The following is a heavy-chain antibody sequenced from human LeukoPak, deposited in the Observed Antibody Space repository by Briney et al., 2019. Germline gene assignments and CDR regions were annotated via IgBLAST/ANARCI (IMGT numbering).Heavy chain of an antibody. J-gene: IGHJ5*02. CDR3: ATYSSSSGWFDP. D-gene: IGHD6-6*01. CDR2: IYYSGST. Sequence: KSSETLSLTCTVSGGSITSTTFYWGWVRQPPGKGLEWIGNIYYSGSTYYNPSLKSRVTISVDTSKNQFSLKLNSVAAADTAVYYCATYSSSSGWFDPWGQGTLVTVSS. CDR1: GGSITSTTFY. V-gene: IGHV4-39*01.